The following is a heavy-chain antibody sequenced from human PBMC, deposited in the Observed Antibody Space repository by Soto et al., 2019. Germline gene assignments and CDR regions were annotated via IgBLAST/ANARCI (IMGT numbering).Heavy chain of an antibody. V-gene: IGHV1-18*01. CDR2: ISAHNGNT. CDR3: ARGRYGDY. J-gene: IGHJ4*02. D-gene: IGHD1-1*01. Sequence: QVHLVQSGAEVKKPGASVKVSCKGSGYDFTTYGITWVRQAPGQGLEWMAWISAHNGNTDYAQKLQGRATVTRDTSTRTAYMELRRLRSDDTGVYYCARGRYGDYWGQGALVTVSS. CDR1: GYDFTTYG.